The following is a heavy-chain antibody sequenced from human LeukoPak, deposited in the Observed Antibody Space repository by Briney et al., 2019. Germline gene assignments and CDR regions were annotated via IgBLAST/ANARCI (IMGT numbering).Heavy chain of an antibody. CDR2: ISYDGSNK. D-gene: IGHD3-22*01. Sequence: GGSLRLSCTASGFTFSSYAMHWVRQAPGKGLEWVAVISYDGSNKYYADSVKGRFTISRDNSKNTLYLQMNSLRPDDTAVYYCARVHRPRTYYDSSGYYFDYWGQGTLVTVSS. CDR1: GFTFSSYA. V-gene: IGHV3-30*03. CDR3: ARVHRPRTYYDSSGYYFDY. J-gene: IGHJ4*02.